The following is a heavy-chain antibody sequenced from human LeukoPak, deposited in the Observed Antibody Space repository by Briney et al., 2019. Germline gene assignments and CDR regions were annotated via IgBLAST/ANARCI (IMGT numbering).Heavy chain of an antibody. Sequence: SETLSLTCTVSGGSISSYYWGWIRQPPGKGLEWIGSIYHSGSTYYNPSLKSRVTISVDTSKNQFSLKLSSVTAADTAVYYCARAQVGAGPAKYYFDYWGQGTLVTVSS. CDR1: GGSISSYY. J-gene: IGHJ4*02. CDR2: IYHSGST. V-gene: IGHV4-38-2*02. D-gene: IGHD1-26*01. CDR3: ARAQVGAGPAKYYFDY.